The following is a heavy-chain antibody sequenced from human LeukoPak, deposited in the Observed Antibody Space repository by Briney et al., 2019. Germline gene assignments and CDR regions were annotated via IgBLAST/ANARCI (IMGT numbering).Heavy chain of an antibody. CDR1: GFTFDNYA. Sequence: GGSLRLSCAASGFTFDNYAMNWVRQVPGKGLEWISLISWNSGTIGYADSVKGRFTISRDNANNFLYLQMNSLRAEDTASYYCARAYKDRSLAGKKEFFQHWGQGTLVTVSS. J-gene: IGHJ1*01. CDR3: ARAYKDRSLAGKKEFFQH. V-gene: IGHV3-9*01. D-gene: IGHD6-19*01. CDR2: ISWNSGTI.